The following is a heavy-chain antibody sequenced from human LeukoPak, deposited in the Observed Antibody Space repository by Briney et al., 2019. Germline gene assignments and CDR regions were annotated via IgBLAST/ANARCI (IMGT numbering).Heavy chain of an antibody. V-gene: IGHV3-30-3*01. CDR2: ISYDGSNK. CDR1: GFTSSSYA. D-gene: IGHD1-26*01. J-gene: IGHJ4*02. CDR3: ARDLTSGSLFDY. Sequence: GRSLRLSCAASGFTSSSYAMHWVRQAPGKGLEWVAVISYDGSNKYYADSVKGRFTISRDNSKNTLYLQMNSLRAEDTAVYYCARDLTSGSLFDYWGQGTLVTVSS.